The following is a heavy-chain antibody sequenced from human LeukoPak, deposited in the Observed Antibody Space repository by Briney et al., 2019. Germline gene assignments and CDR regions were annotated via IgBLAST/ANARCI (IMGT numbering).Heavy chain of an antibody. V-gene: IGHV4-61*05. CDR3: ASWSSGYYPY. Sequence: SETLSLTCTVSGASITSSSYCWGWIRQPPGKGLEWIGYIYYSGSTNYNPSLKSRVTISVDTSKNQFSLKLSSVTAADMAVYYCASWSSGYYPYWGQGTLVTVSS. J-gene: IGHJ4*02. D-gene: IGHD3-22*01. CDR2: IYYSGST. CDR1: GASITSSSYC.